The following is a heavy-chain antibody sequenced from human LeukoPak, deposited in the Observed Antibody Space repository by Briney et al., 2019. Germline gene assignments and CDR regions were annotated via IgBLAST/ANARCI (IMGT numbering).Heavy chain of an antibody. D-gene: IGHD3-10*01. CDR3: VRGQTIDY. CDR1: GFTFSNYW. V-gene: IGHV3-74*01. J-gene: IGHJ4*02. Sequence: WGSLTLTCTTSGFTFSNYWMYWVRQAPGKGLMWVSRIKSDGPGIPYTSSVEGRFTISRDNAKNTLYLQMNSLRDEDTAVYYCVRGQTIDYWDQRTPLTVSS. CDR2: IKSDGPGI.